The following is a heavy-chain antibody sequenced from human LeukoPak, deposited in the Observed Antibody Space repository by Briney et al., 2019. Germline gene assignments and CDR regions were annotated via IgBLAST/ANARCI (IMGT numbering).Heavy chain of an antibody. J-gene: IGHJ3*02. D-gene: IGHD6-13*01. CDR3: ARLGSSWYGDAFEI. CDR1: GYTFTGYY. Sequence: ASVKVSCKASGYTFTGYYMHWVRQAPGQDLEWMGWINPNSGGTNYSQKFQGRVTLTRDTSISTAYMELSRLRSDDTAMYYCARLGSSWYGDAFEIWGQGTMVTVSS. V-gene: IGHV1-2*02. CDR2: INPNSGGT.